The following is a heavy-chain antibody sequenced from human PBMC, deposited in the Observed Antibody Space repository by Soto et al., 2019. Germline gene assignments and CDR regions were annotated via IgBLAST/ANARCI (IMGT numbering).Heavy chain of an antibody. CDR3: ARTPFDRLRRFDP. D-gene: IGHD5-12*01. CDR2: IYYSGNT. V-gene: IGHV4-61*01. CDR1: GGSVRSGSHY. J-gene: IGHJ5*02. Sequence: QVQLQESGPGLVKPSETLSLTCTVSGGSVRSGSHYWSWIRQPPGKGLEWIGYIYYSGNTNYTPSLKSRVTISVDTSKNQFSLKLSSVTAADMAVYYCARTPFDRLRRFDPWGQGTLVTVSS.